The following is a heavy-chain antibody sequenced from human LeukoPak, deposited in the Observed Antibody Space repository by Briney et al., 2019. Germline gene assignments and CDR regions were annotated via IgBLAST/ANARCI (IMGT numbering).Heavy chain of an antibody. J-gene: IGHJ4*02. V-gene: IGHV3-23*01. CDR2: ISGSGGST. D-gene: IGHD6-13*01. Sequence: GGSLRLSCAASGFTFSSYGMSWVRQAPGKGLEWVPAISGSGGSTYYADSVKGRFTISRDNSKNTLYLQMNSLRAEDTAVYYCAKLRSGIAAAGRDYYFDYWGQGTLVTVSS. CDR3: AKLRSGIAAAGRDYYFDY. CDR1: GFTFSSYG.